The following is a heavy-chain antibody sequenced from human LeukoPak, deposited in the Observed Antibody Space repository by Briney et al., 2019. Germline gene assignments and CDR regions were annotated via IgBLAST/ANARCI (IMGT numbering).Heavy chain of an antibody. V-gene: IGHV4-59*08. CDR3: AKRGSNTWSDFDY. CDR2: IYYSGIT. J-gene: IGHJ4*02. CDR1: GGSIGSYY. Sequence: SETLSLTCTVSGGSIGSYYWSWIRQPPGKGLEWIGYIYYSGITNYNPSLKSRATISVDTSKNQFSLKLNSVTAADTAVYYCAKRGSNTWSDFDYWGQGTLVTVSS. D-gene: IGHD6-13*01.